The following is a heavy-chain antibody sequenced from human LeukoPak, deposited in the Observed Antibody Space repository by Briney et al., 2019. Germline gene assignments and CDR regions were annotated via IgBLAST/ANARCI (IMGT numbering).Heavy chain of an antibody. Sequence: SVKVSCKASGGTFSNYTISWVRQAPGQGLEWMGGIIPIFPATKYAQKFQGRVTITTDESTSTAYMELSSLRFEDTAVYYCVRDLSGLAVRDYFYFYMDVWGKGTTVTVSS. V-gene: IGHV1-69*05. CDR3: VRDLSGLAVRDYFYFYMDV. D-gene: IGHD6-6*01. J-gene: IGHJ6*03. CDR1: GGTFSNYT. CDR2: IIPIFPAT.